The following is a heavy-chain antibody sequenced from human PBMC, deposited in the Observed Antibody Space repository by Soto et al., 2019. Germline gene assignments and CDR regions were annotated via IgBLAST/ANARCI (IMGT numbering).Heavy chain of an antibody. Sequence: SETLSLTCTVSGGSISSYYWSWIRQPPGKGLEWIGYIYYSGSTNYNPSLKSRVTISVDTSKNQFSLKLSSVTAADTAVYYCARVVSSSGGGWFDPWGQGTLVTVSS. D-gene: IGHD6-6*01. CDR1: GGSISSYY. CDR2: IYYSGST. V-gene: IGHV4-59*01. J-gene: IGHJ5*02. CDR3: ARVVSSSGGGWFDP.